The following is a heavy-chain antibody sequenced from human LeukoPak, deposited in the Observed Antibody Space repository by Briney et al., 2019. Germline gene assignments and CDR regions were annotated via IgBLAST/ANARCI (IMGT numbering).Heavy chain of an antibody. Sequence: GGSLRLSCAASGFTISTYWMSWVRQAPGKGLEWVANIKQDGSEKYYVDSVKGRFTISRDNAKNSLYLQMNSLRAGDTAVYYCARDSGYGSSWYSDYWGQGSLVTVSS. CDR3: ARDSGYGSSWYSDY. CDR1: GFTISTYW. CDR2: IKQDGSEK. J-gene: IGHJ4*02. D-gene: IGHD6-13*01. V-gene: IGHV3-7*01.